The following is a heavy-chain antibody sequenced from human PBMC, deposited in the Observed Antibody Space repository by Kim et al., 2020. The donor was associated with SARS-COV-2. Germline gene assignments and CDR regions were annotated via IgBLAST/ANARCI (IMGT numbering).Heavy chain of an antibody. CDR1: DDSIYSYY. J-gene: IGHJ4*02. Sequence: SETLSLTCTVSDDSIYSYYWSWIRQPPGKGLEWIGYIYKSGGTKYNPSLRSRVTMSLDTSKTQFSLRLTSVSAADTAIYYCGRHGGYGYHFEYWGQGYLV. V-gene: IGHV4-59*08. CDR3: GRHGGYGYHFEY. D-gene: IGHD5-12*01. CDR2: IYKSGGT.